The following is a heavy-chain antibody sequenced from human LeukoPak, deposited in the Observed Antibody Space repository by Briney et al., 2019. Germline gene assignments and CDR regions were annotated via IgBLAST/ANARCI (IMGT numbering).Heavy chain of an antibody. CDR3: ARDPLSVGYYYDSSGYYSGSFFDY. V-gene: IGHV6-1*01. J-gene: IGHJ4*02. D-gene: IGHD3-22*01. CDR2: TYYRSKWYN. CDR1: GDSVSSNSAA. Sequence: SQTLSLTCAISGDSVSSNSAAWDWITQSPSRGLEWLGRTYYRSKWYNDYAVSVKSRITINPDTSKNQFSLQLNSVTPEDTAVYYCARDPLSVGYYYDSSGYYSGSFFDYWGQGTLVTVS.